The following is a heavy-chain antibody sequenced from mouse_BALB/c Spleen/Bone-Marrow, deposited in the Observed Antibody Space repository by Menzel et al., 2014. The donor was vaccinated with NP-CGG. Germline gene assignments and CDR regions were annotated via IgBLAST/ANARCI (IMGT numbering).Heavy chain of an antibody. D-gene: IGHD2-10*01. Sequence: EVKVVESGGGLVKPGGSLKLSCAASGFAFSSYDMSWVRQTPEKRPEWVATISSGGSYTYYPDSVKGRFTISRDNARNTLYLQMSSLRSEDTALYYCARHPYYGNYPAWFAYWGQGTLVTVSA. CDR1: GFAFSSYD. CDR2: ISSGGSYT. J-gene: IGHJ3*01. V-gene: IGHV5-9*02. CDR3: ARHPYYGNYPAWFAY.